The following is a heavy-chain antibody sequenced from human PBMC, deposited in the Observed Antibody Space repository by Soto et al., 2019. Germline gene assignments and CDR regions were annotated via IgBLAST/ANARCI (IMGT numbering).Heavy chain of an antibody. V-gene: IGHV3-30*18. Sequence: GGSLRLSCAASGFTFISYGMHWVRQAPGKGLEWVAVISYDGTNKYYGVSVKGRFTISRDNFRNTLYLQMNSLRAEDTAVYYCAKDQAYYDNSGYFDYWGQGNLVTVSS. CDR1: GFTFISYG. CDR2: ISYDGTNK. J-gene: IGHJ4*02. CDR3: AKDQAYYDNSGYFDY. D-gene: IGHD3-22*01.